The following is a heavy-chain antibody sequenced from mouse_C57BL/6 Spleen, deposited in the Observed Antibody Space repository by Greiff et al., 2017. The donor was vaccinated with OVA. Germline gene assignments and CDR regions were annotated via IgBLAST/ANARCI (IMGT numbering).Heavy chain of an antibody. J-gene: IGHJ1*03. CDR1: GYTFTSYW. CDR3: VPYGYDWYFDV. D-gene: IGHD2-2*01. CDR2: INPRNGGT. V-gene: IGHV1-53*01. Sequence: QVQLQQPGTELVKPGASVKLSCKASGYTFTSYWMHWVKQRPGQGLERLGNINPRNGGTNYNEKFKSKATLTVDKYSSTAYMQLSSLTSEDSAVYYCVPYGYDWYFDVWGTGTTVTVSS.